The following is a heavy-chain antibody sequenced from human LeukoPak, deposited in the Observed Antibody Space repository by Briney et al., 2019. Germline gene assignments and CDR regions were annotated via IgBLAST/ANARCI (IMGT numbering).Heavy chain of an antibody. J-gene: IGHJ4*02. CDR1: GGSFSGCY. Sequence: SETLSLTCAVYGGSFSGCYWSWIRQPPGKGLEWIGKINHSGSTNYNPSLKSRVTISVDTSKNQFSLKLSSVTAADTAVYYCARDLYYDSSGYYSPIIDYWGQGTLVTVSS. CDR3: ARDLYYDSSGYYSPIIDY. V-gene: IGHV4-34*01. D-gene: IGHD3-22*01. CDR2: INHSGST.